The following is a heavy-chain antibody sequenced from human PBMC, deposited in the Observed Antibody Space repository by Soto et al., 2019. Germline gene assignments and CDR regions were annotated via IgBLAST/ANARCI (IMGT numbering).Heavy chain of an antibody. J-gene: IGHJ4*02. V-gene: IGHV4-39*01. CDR3: ARHGVWFGELSAHFDY. D-gene: IGHD3-10*01. CDR2: IYYSGST. Sequence: SETLSLTCTDSGGSISSSSYYWGWIRQPPGKGLEWIGSIYYSGSTYYNPSLKSRVTISVDTSKNQFSLKLSSVTAADTAVYYCARHGVWFGELSAHFDYWGQGTLVTVSS. CDR1: GGSISSSSYY.